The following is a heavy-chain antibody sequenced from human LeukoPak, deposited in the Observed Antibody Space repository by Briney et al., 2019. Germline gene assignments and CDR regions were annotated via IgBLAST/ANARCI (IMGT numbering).Heavy chain of an antibody. D-gene: IGHD6-13*01. CDR2: IHHSGGT. CDR1: DGSISSGGYS. J-gene: IGHJ3*01. V-gene: IGHV4-30-2*01. CDR3: ARDLPLAAAAKDVFDL. Sequence: SETLSLTCTVSDGSISSGGYSWSWILQPPGKGLEWIGNIHHSGGTYYNPSLKSRVTISVDRSKNQFSLTLNSVTAADTAAYFCARDLPLAAAAKDVFDLWGQGTLVTVSS.